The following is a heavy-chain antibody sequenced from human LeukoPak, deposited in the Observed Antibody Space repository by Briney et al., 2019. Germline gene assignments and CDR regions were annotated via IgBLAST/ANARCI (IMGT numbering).Heavy chain of an antibody. CDR2: IKQDGSEK. J-gene: IGHJ4*02. D-gene: IGHD2-15*01. CDR3: AREVGYCSGGSCYFGFDY. Sequence: PGGSLRLSCAASGFTFSSYWMSWVRQAPGKGLEWVANIKQDGSEKYYVDSVKGRFTISRDNAKNSLYLQMNSLRAEDTAVYYRAREVGYCSGGSCYFGFDYWGQGTPVTVSS. CDR1: GFTFSSYW. V-gene: IGHV3-7*03.